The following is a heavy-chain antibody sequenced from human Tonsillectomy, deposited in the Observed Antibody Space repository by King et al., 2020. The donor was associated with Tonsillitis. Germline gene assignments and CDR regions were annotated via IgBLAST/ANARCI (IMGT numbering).Heavy chain of an antibody. V-gene: IGHV4-34*01. J-gene: IGHJ5*02. D-gene: IGHD3-9*01. CDR2: INHSGST. CDR3: ASRLRYFDWSFDP. CDR1: GGSFSDYY. Sequence: VQLQQWGAGLLKPSETLSLTCAVYGGSFSDYYWSWIRQPPGKGLEWIGEINHSGSTNYNPSLKSRVTISVDTSKNQFSLKINSVTAADTAVYYCASRLRYFDWSFDPWGQGTLVTVSS.